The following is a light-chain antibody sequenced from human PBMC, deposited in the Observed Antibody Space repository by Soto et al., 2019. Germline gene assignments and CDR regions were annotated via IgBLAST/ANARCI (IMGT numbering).Light chain of an antibody. CDR2: AAS. V-gene: IGKV1-9*01. CDR1: QGISSY. J-gene: IGKJ5*01. Sequence: IQLTPSPSSLSASVGDRVTITCRASQGISSYLAWYQHKPGKAPKPLIYAASTLQSGVPSRYSGSGSGTDFTLTSSSLQPEDFATYYCQQLNSYPIAFGQGTRLEIK. CDR3: QQLNSYPIA.